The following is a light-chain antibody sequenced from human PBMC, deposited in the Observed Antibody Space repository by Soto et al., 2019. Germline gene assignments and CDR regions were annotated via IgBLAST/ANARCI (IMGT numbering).Light chain of an antibody. CDR2: EVD. Sequence: QSVLTQPASVSGSPGQSITISCTGTSSDVGLYDYVSWYQQHPDKAPKLMIYEVDNRPSGVSNRFSGSKSGNTASLTISGLQAEDEPDYYCSSFTSTSTYVFGTGTKLTVL. V-gene: IGLV2-14*03. J-gene: IGLJ1*01. CDR3: SSFTSTSTYV. CDR1: SSDVGLYDY.